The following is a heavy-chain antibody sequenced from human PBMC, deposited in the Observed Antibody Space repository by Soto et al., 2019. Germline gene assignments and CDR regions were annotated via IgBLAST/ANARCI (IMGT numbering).Heavy chain of an antibody. CDR2: MNPINGAT. Sequence: ASVKVSCKASGYDFTAYDINWVRQASGQGLEWMGWMNPINGATGTARRFKGRVSWSRNTATGTAYLELTSLRSDDTAVYYCGRGPSPRAPAGGTPYYYAMDVWGQGTTVTVSS. D-gene: IGHD6-13*01. CDR1: GYDFTAYD. CDR3: GRGPSPRAPAGGTPYYYAMDV. V-gene: IGHV1-8*02. J-gene: IGHJ6*02.